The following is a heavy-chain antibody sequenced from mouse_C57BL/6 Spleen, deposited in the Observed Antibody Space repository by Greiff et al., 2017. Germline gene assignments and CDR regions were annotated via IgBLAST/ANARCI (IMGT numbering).Heavy chain of an antibody. D-gene: IGHD4-1*01. CDR2: IYPRDGST. V-gene: IGHV1-78*01. J-gene: IGHJ1*03. Sequence: VKLMESDAELVKPGASVKISCKVSGYTFTDHTIHWMKQRPEQGLEWIGYIYPRDGSTKYNEKFKGKATLTADKSSSTAYMQLNSLTSEDSAVYFCAITGTGGYFDVWGTGTTVTVSS. CDR1: GYTFTDHT. CDR3: AITGTGGYFDV.